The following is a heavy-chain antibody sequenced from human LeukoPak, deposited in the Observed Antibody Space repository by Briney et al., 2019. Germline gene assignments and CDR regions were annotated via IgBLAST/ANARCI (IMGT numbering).Heavy chain of an antibody. Sequence: GGSLRLSCAASGSTFTTYWMSWVRQAPGKGLEWVANIKQDGTEKYYVDSVKGRFTISRDNAENSLYLQMNSLRAEDTAVYYCARGSDNKDYWGQGTLVTVSS. CDR3: ARGSDNKDY. CDR1: GSTFTTYW. J-gene: IGHJ4*02. V-gene: IGHV3-7*01. CDR2: IKQDGTEK. D-gene: IGHD2-15*01.